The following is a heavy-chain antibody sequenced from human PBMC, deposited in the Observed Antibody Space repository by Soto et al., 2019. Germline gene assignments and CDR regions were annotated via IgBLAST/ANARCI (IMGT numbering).Heavy chain of an antibody. V-gene: IGHV3-21*01. D-gene: IGHD3-10*01. CDR2: ISSSSSYI. CDR1: GSTFSSYS. Sequence: EVQLVESGGGLVKPGGSLRLSCAASGSTFSSYSMNWVRQAPGKGLEWVSSISSSSSYIYYADSVKGRFTISRDNAKNSLYLQMNSLRAEDTAVYYCARGVNTVRGVKAKGPPSFDYWGQGTLVTVSS. CDR3: ARGVNTVRGVKAKGPPSFDY. J-gene: IGHJ4*02.